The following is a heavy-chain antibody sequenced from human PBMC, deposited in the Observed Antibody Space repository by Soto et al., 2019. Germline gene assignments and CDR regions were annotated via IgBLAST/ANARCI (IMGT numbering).Heavy chain of an antibody. J-gene: IGHJ4*02. CDR1: GGSFSGYY. D-gene: IGHD3-10*01. CDR3: ARKLRGSGSDY. Sequence: LSLTCAVYGGSFSGYYWSWIRQPPGKGLEWIGEINHSGSTNYNPSLKSRVTISVDTSKNQFSLKLSSVTAADTAVYYCARKLRGSGSDYWGQGTLVTVSS. V-gene: IGHV4-34*01. CDR2: INHSGST.